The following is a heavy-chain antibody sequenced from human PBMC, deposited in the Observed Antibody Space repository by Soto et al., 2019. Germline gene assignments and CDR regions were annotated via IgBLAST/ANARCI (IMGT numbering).Heavy chain of an antibody. J-gene: IGHJ4*02. CDR1: GGSFSGYH. CDR3: ARPSRTSGYLQPGFFDY. CDR2: INDSGST. V-gene: IGHV4-34*01. Sequence: QVQLQQWGAGLLKPSETLSLTCAVYGGSFSGYHWSWIRQPPGKGLEWIGEINDSGSTEYNPSLQSRVTITVDTPKNQFSLRLTSVTAADTAVYYSARPSRTSGYLQPGFFDYWGQGTLVTVSS. D-gene: IGHD5-12*01.